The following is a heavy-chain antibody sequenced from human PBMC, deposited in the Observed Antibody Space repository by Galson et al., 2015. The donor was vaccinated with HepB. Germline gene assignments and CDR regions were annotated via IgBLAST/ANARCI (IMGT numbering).Heavy chain of an antibody. J-gene: IGHJ4*02. CDR2: ISYDGRVT. Sequence: SLRLSCAASGFTFNSYAMHWVRQAPGKGLEWVTVISYDGRVTYYTDSVKGRFTISRDDPKNTLYLQMNSLRGEDTAVYYCARDLVRGEPDYFDYWGQGTLVSVSS. V-gene: IGHV3-30*04. D-gene: IGHD3-10*01. CDR3: ARDLVRGEPDYFDY. CDR1: GFTFNSYA.